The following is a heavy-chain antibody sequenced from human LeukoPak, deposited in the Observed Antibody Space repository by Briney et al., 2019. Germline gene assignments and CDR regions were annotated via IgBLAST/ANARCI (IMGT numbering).Heavy chain of an antibody. Sequence: SETLSLTCTVSGYSISSGYYWGWIRQPPGKGLEWIGGIYHSGSTYYNPSLKSRVTISVDTSKNQFSLKLSSVTAADTAVYYCARDPPKNIAAAGTKLDYWGQGTLVTVSS. V-gene: IGHV4-38-2*02. CDR1: GYSISSGYY. J-gene: IGHJ4*02. CDR2: IYHSGST. CDR3: ARDPPKNIAAAGTKLDY. D-gene: IGHD6-13*01.